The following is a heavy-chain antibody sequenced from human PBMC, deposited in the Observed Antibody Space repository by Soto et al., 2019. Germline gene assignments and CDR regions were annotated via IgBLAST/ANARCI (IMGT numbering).Heavy chain of an antibody. J-gene: IGHJ4*02. D-gene: IGHD2-15*01. CDR1: GYTFTNYD. CDR3: ARESRYCSGGSCYFLPGIDY. CDR2: IIPIFGTA. Sequence: SVKVSCKASGYTFTNYDINWVRQAPGQGLEWMGGIIPIFGTANYAQKFQGRVTITADESTSTAYMELSSLRSEDTAVYYCARESRYCSGGSCYFLPGIDYWGQGTLVTVSS. V-gene: IGHV1-69*13.